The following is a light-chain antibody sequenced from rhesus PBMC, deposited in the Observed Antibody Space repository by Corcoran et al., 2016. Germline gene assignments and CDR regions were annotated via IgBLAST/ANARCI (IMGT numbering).Light chain of an antibody. CDR3: QQYYSTPYS. CDR1: QSLLYSSNNKNY. Sequence: DIVMTQSPDSLAVSLGERVTINCKSSQSLLYSSNNKNYLAWYQQKPGQAPKLLIYWASTRESGVPNRFSGNGSGTDFTLTISGLQAEDVEVYYCQQYYSTPYSFGQGTKVEIK. J-gene: IGKJ2*01. CDR2: WAS. V-gene: IGKV4-1*01.